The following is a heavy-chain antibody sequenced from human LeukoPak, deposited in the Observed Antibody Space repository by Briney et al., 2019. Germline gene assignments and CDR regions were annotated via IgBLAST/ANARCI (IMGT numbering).Heavy chain of an antibody. CDR3: SKYNSYDALDY. Sequence: GGSLRLSCAGSGFTFSQDWMSWVRQAPGKGLEWLGLIKNKIDGGSTDYAVTVKGRFTISRDDSKNTLYLQMNSLKTGDTAVYYCSKYNSYDALDYWGQGTLVTVSS. D-gene: IGHD1-1*01. J-gene: IGHJ4*02. CDR1: GFTFSQDW. CDR2: IKNKIDGGST. V-gene: IGHV3-15*01.